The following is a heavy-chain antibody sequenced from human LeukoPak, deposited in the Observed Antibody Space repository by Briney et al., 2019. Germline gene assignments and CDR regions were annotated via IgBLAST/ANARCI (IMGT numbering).Heavy chain of an antibody. J-gene: IGHJ6*04. CDR3: ASRCSSTSCYPGRNYYYYGMDV. V-gene: IGHV4-31*03. D-gene: IGHD2-2*01. Sequence: SETLSLTCTVSGGSISSGGYYWSRIRQHPGKGLEWIGYIYYSGSTYYNPSLKSRVTISVDTSKNQFSLKLSSVTAADTAVYYCASRCSSTSCYPGRNYYYYGMDVWGKGTTVTVSS. CDR1: GGSISSGGYY. CDR2: IYYSGST.